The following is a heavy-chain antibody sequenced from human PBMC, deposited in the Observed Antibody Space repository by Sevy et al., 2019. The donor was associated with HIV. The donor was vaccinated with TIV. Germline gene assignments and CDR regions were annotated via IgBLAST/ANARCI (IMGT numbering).Heavy chain of an antibody. V-gene: IGHV3-7*01. CDR1: EFTFSGYW. J-gene: IGHJ4*02. CDR2: IKQDGSEK. Sequence: GGSLRLSCVASEFTFSGYWMSWVRQAPGKGLEWVANIKQDGSEKYYVDSVKGRFTISRDNAKNSLYLQMNSLRAEDTAVYYCARDRSGYTSGWSVDYWGQGTLVTVSS. D-gene: IGHD6-19*01. CDR3: ARDRSGYTSGWSVDY.